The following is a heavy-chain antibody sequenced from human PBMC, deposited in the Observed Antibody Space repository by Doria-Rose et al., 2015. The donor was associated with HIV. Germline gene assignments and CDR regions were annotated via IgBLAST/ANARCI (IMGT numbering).Heavy chain of an antibody. V-gene: IGHV3-11*01. J-gene: IGHJ4*02. CDR3: ARDLTGYYTSSFDY. CDR2: ISSSGSTI. D-gene: IGHD3-9*01. Sequence: RQAPGKGLEWVSYISSSGSTIYYADSVKGRFTISRDNAKNSLYLQMNSLRAEDTAVYYCARDLTGYYTSSFDYWGQGTLVTVSS.